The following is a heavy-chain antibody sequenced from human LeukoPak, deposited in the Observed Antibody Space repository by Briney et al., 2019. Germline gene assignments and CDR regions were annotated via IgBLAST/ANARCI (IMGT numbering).Heavy chain of an antibody. D-gene: IGHD6-19*01. CDR2: MNPNSGNT. J-gene: IGHJ6*03. CDR1: GYTFTSYD. V-gene: IGHV1-8*01. Sequence: GASVKVSCTASGYTFTSYDINWVRQATGQGLEWMGWMNPNSGNTGYAKKFQGRVTMTRNTSISTAYMELSSLRSKDTAVYYGARGLGKKISAVAGGMDVWGKGTTVTVSS. CDR3: ARGLGKKISAVAGGMDV.